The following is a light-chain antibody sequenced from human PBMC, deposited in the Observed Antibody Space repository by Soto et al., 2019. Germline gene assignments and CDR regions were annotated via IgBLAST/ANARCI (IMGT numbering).Light chain of an antibody. Sequence: QSDLTKPAAVSGAPVQSISFSCTRSSDDIGNFNLVSWYQQYPGKAPKLILYEVNKRPLGVSDRFSGSKSGNTASLTISGLQAEDEADYHCCSYAGSRWVFGGGTKVTVL. V-gene: IGLV2-23*02. CDR1: SDDIGNFNL. CDR3: CSYAGSRWV. J-gene: IGLJ3*02. CDR2: EVN.